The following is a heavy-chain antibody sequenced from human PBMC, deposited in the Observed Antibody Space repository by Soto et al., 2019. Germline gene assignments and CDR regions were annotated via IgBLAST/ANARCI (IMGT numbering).Heavy chain of an antibody. CDR1: GYTFTSYG. J-gene: IGHJ4*02. D-gene: IGHD2-21*02. Sequence: QVQLVQSGAEVKKPGASVKVSCKASGYTFTSYGISWVRQAPGQGLEWMGWISAYNGNTNYAQKLQGRVTMTPDTSTSTGYMELRSLRSDDSAVYYCAREPTYCGGDCYSGSFDYWGQGTLVSVSS. V-gene: IGHV1-18*01. CDR2: ISAYNGNT. CDR3: AREPTYCGGDCYSGSFDY.